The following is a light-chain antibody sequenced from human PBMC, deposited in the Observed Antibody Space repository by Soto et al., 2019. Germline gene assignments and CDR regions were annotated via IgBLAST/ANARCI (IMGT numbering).Light chain of an antibody. V-gene: IGKV3-20*01. Sequence: EIVLTQSPGTLSLSPGERATLSCRASQSVTSNYLAWYQQKPGQTPRLLIYGASSRATGIPDRFSGSGSGTDFTLTISRLEPEDFAVYYCQQYGSSPITFGQGTRLEIK. CDR1: QSVTSNY. CDR3: QQYGSSPIT. CDR2: GAS. J-gene: IGKJ5*01.